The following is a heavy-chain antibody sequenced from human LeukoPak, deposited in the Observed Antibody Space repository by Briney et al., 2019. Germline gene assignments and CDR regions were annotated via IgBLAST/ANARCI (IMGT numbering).Heavy chain of an antibody. J-gene: IGHJ4*02. D-gene: IGHD3-9*01. CDR1: GGSISSGDYY. CDR3: ARWPLRGFDLRDY. CDR2: IYYSGST. Sequence: SETLSLTCTVSGGSISSGDYYWSWIRQPPGKGLEWIGYIYYSGSTYYNPSLKSRVTISVDTSKNQFSLKLSSVTAAGTAVYYCARWPLRGFDLRDYWGQGTLVTVSS. V-gene: IGHV4-30-4*01.